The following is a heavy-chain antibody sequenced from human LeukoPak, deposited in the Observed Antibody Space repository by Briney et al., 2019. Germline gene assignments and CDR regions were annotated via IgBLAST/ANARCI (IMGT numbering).Heavy chain of an antibody. CDR2: IYYSGST. CDR1: GGSISSSSYY. J-gene: IGHJ5*02. D-gene: IGHD3-3*01. Sequence: PSETLSLTCTVSGGSISSSSYYWGWIRQPPGKGLEWIGSIYYSGSTYYNPSLNRRVPISVDTSKNQFSLKLSSVTAAHTAVYYCARQGITIFGPFDPWGPGTLVTVSS. CDR3: ARQGITIFGPFDP. V-gene: IGHV4-39*01.